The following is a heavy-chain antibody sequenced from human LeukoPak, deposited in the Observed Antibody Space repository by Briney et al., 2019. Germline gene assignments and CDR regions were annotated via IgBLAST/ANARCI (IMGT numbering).Heavy chain of an antibody. V-gene: IGHV1-2*02. Sequence: GASVKVSCKASGSTFTGYYMHWVRQAPGQGLEWMGWINPNSGGTNYAQKFQGRVTMTRDTFISTAYMEFSSLRSDDTAVYYCASPDYINYGSGTYCLSYWGQGTLVTVSS. CDR2: INPNSGGT. J-gene: IGHJ4*02. CDR1: GSTFTGYY. CDR3: ASPDYINYGSGTYCLSY. D-gene: IGHD3-10*01.